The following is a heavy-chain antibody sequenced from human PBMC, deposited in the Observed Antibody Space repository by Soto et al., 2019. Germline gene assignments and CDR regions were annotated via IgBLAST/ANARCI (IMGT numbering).Heavy chain of an antibody. Sequence: SETLSLTCTVSGGSISSSSYYWGWIRQPPGKGLEWIGSIYYSGSTYYNPSLKSRVTISVDTSKNQFSLKLSSVTAADTAVYYCARLLRWFDPWGQGTLVTVSS. V-gene: IGHV4-39*01. CDR1: GGSISSSSYY. J-gene: IGHJ5*02. CDR2: IYYSGST. CDR3: ARLLRWFDP.